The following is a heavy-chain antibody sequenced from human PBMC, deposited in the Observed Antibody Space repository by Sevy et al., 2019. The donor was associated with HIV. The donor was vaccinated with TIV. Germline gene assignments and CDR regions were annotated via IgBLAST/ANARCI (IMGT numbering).Heavy chain of an antibody. CDR1: GFTFRSYA. CDR3: AKGVSWLVLGGYFDY. J-gene: IGHJ4*02. CDR2: IIGSGDHT. Sequence: GGSLRLSCEASGFTFRSYAMSWVRQAPGKGLEWVSGIIGSGDHTYYADSVKGRFTVSRDNSKNTLYVQMNSLRAEDTAVYYCAKGVSWLVLGGYFDYWGQGTPVTVSS. D-gene: IGHD6-19*01. V-gene: IGHV3-23*01.